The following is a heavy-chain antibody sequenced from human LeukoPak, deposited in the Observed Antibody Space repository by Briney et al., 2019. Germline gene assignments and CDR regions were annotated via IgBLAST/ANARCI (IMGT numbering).Heavy chain of an antibody. CDR2: IIPIFGTA. V-gene: IGHV1-69*05. J-gene: IGHJ1*01. CDR3: ARSYYDSSGYFQH. CDR1: GGTFSSYA. D-gene: IGHD3-22*01. Sequence: SVKVSCKASGGTFSSYAISWVRQAPGQGLEWMGRIIPIFGTANYAQKFQGRVTITTDESTSTAYMELSSLRSEDTVVYYCARSYYDSSGYFQHWGQGTLVTVSS.